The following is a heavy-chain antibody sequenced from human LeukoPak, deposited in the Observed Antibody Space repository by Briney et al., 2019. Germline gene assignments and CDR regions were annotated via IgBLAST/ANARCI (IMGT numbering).Heavy chain of an antibody. CDR2: IKQDGSEK. J-gene: IGHJ4*02. CDR1: GFTFSSYW. V-gene: IGHV3-7*01. CDR3: ARDSSYYYDSSGYYSDY. Sequence: PGGSLRLSCAASGFTFSSYWMSWVRQAPGKGLEWVANIKQDGSEKYYVDSVKGRFTISRDNAKNSLYLQMNSLRAEDTAVYYCARDSSYYYDSSGYYSDYWGQGTLVTVSS. D-gene: IGHD3-22*01.